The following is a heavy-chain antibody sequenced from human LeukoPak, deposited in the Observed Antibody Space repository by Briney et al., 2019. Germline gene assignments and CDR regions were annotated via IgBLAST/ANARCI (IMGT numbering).Heavy chain of an antibody. J-gene: IGHJ4*02. CDR3: TRYGNYPFDY. V-gene: IGHV3-73*01. D-gene: IGHD3-22*01. Sequence: GGSLRLSCAASGFTFSDSGMHWVRQASGKGLEWVGRIRSKANSYATAYAASVKGRFTISRDDSKNTAYLQMNSLKTEDTAVYYCTRYGNYPFDYWGQGTLVTVSS. CDR1: GFTFSDSG. CDR2: IRSKANSYAT.